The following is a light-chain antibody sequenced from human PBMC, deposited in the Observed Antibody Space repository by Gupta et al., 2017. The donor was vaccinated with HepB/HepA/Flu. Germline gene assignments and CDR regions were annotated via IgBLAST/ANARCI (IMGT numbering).Light chain of an antibody. CDR1: QSISIY. CDR3: QHRDSSPST. CDR2: AAS. Sequence: DIQMTHSPSSLSASVGDRVTITCRASQSISIYLNWYQQKGGTAPKILIYAASTLQSGVPSRFSGSGSGTDFTLTISRLQPEDFATYYCQHRDSSPSTFGQGTKVDIK. J-gene: IGKJ2*02. V-gene: IGKV1-39*01.